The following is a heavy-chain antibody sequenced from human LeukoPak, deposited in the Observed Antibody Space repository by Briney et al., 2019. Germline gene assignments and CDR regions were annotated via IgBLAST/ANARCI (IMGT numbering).Heavy chain of an antibody. Sequence: GGSLRLSCAASGFTFSSYCMSWVRRAPGKGPEWVSGISGSGGNTYYADSVKGRFTISRDNSQNTLYLQMNTLRAEDTAVYYCAKVVSGYHFDYWGQGTLVTVSS. CDR3: AKVVSGYHFDY. V-gene: IGHV3-23*01. J-gene: IGHJ4*02. D-gene: IGHD5-12*01. CDR2: ISGSGGNT. CDR1: GFTFSSYC.